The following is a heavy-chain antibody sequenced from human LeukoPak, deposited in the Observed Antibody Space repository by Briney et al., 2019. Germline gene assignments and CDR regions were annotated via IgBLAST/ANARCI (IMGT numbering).Heavy chain of an antibody. Sequence: GGSLRLSCAASGFTFSSYAMTWVRQAPGKGLEWVSSISGSDGSTYYADSVEGRFTISRDNSKNTLYLQMNSLRAEDTAVYYCAYMRGLYYGIDYWGQGTLVTVSS. V-gene: IGHV3-23*01. CDR1: GFTFSSYA. J-gene: IGHJ4*02. D-gene: IGHD3-10*01. CDR2: ISGSDGST. CDR3: AYMRGLYYGIDY.